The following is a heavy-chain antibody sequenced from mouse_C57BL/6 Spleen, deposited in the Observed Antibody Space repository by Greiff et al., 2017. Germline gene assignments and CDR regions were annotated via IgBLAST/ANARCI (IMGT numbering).Heavy chain of an antibody. CDR3: AMSWTPSYYAMDY. CDR2: FTMYSDAT. J-gene: IGHJ4*01. V-gene: IGHV1-49*01. Sequence: LQQSGAELVRPGASVKLSCKDSYFAFMASAMHWVKQRPGHGLEWIGSFTMYSDATEYSENFKGKATLTANQSSNAAYMELSSLTSEDSAVYYCAMSWTPSYYAMDYWGQGTSVTVSS. CDR1: YFAFMASA.